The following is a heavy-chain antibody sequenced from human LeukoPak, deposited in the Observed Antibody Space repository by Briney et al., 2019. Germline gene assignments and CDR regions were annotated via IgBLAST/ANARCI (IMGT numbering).Heavy chain of an antibody. CDR1: GFTFSSYS. V-gene: IGHV3-21*04. CDR2: ISSSSSYI. Sequence: PGGSLRLSCAASGFTFSSYSMNWVRQAPGKGLEWVSSISSSSSYIYYADSVKGRFTISRDDSKNTLSLQMNSLTVEDTAVYYCARDLAWGAFDYWGQGTLVTVSS. J-gene: IGHJ4*02. D-gene: IGHD7-27*01. CDR3: ARDLAWGAFDY.